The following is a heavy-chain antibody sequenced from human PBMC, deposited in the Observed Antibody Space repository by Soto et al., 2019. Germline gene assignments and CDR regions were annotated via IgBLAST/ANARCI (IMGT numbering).Heavy chain of an antibody. CDR1: GFTCSNVG. Sequence: GVFLRLRWAAAGFTCSNVGSSRVRQAPGKGLEWVGRIKSKTDGGTTDYADSVKGRFTISRDNAKNSLYLQMNSLRAEDTAVYYCARAYGQQPNRGVFDIWGQGTMVIVSS. D-gene: IGHD6-13*01. V-gene: IGHV3-15*01. J-gene: IGHJ3*02. CDR3: ARAYGQQPNRGVFDI. CDR2: IKSKTDGGTT.